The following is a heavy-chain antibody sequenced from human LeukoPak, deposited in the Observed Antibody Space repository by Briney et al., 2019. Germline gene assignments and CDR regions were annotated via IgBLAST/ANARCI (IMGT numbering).Heavy chain of an antibody. J-gene: IGHJ3*02. V-gene: IGHV3-23*01. Sequence: GGSLRLSCAASGFTFSSYAMTWVRQAPGKGLEWVSSISSGGGHTYYSDSVKGRFTISRDNSKNTLYLQMSSLRDEDTAVYYCAKVSSSKDAFDIWGQGTMVTVSS. D-gene: IGHD6-13*01. CDR1: GFTFSSYA. CDR3: AKVSSSKDAFDI. CDR2: ISSGGGHT.